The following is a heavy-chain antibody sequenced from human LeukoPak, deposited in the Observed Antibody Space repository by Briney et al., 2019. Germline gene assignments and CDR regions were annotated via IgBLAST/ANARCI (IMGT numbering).Heavy chain of an antibody. J-gene: IGHJ4*02. D-gene: IGHD3-10*01. CDR1: GGSISSGGYS. Sequence: SQTLSLTCAFSGGSISSGGYSWSWIRQPPGKGLEWIAYIYHSGSTYYNPSLKSRVTISVDRSKNQFSLKLSSVTAADTAVYYCARGLWFGGQGTLVTVSS. V-gene: IGHV4-30-2*01. CDR2: IYHSGST. CDR3: ARGLWF.